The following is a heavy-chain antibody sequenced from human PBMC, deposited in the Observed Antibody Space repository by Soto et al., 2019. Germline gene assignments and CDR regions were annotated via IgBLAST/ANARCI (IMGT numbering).Heavy chain of an antibody. J-gene: IGHJ6*02. CDR3: ARGESPYYDLLTGDSYYSGTDV. CDR2: IIPIFGTA. CDR1: GGTFSSYA. V-gene: IGHV1-69*13. Sequence: AAVQVSCKASGGTFSSYAISWVRQAPGQGLEGMGGIIPIFGTANYAQKFQGRAKITSDESTSTDYMEQSSLRSEDTAVHYCARGESPYYDLLTGDSYYSGTDVWGQGTTVTVSS. D-gene: IGHD3-9*01.